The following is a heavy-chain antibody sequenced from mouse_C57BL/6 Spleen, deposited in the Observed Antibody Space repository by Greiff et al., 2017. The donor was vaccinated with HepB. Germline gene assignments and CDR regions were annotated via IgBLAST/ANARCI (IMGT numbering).Heavy chain of an antibody. J-gene: IGHJ2*01. CDR1: GYSFTGYY. CDR2: INPSTGGT. D-gene: IGHD1-1*01. V-gene: IGHV1-42*01. Sequence: EVQLQQSGPELVKPGASVKISCKASGYSFTGYYMNWVKQSPEKSLEWIGEINPSTGGTTYNQKFKAKATLTVDKSSSTAYMQLKSLTSEDSAVYYCARHPSPHYYGSSFDYWGQGTTLTVSS. CDR3: ARHPSPHYYGSSFDY.